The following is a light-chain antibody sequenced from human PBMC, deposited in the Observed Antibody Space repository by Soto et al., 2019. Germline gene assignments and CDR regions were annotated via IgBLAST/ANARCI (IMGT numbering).Light chain of an antibody. J-gene: IGKJ4*01. CDR2: AAS. Sequence: EIVMTQSPATLSVSPGERATLSCRASQSVSSNLAWYQQKPGQAPRLLIYAASTRATGIPARFSGSGSGTEFTLTISSPQSEDFAVYYCQQYNNWPPLTFGGGTKVEIK. V-gene: IGKV3-15*01. CDR1: QSVSSN. CDR3: QQYNNWPPLT.